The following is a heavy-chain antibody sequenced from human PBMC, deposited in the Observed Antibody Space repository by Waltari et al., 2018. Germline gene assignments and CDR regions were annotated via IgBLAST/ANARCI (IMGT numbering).Heavy chain of an antibody. V-gene: IGHV3-48*03. Sequence: EVQLVESGGGLVQPGGSLRLSCAASGFTFSSYEMNWVRQAPGKGLEWVSYIGSSGITIYYADSGKGRFTISRDNAKNSLYLQMNSLRAEDTAVYYCARGEARWLQYYDYWGQGTLVTVSS. CDR2: IGSSGITI. D-gene: IGHD5-12*01. CDR3: ARGEARWLQYYDY. CDR1: GFTFSSYE. J-gene: IGHJ4*02.